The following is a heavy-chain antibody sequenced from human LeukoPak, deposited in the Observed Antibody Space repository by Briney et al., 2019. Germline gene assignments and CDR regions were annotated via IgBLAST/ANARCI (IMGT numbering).Heavy chain of an antibody. CDR2: ISSSSSTI. J-gene: IGHJ4*02. CDR1: GFTFSSYS. Sequence: GGSLRLSCAASGFTFSSYSMNWVRQAPGKGLEWVSYISSSSSTIYYAGSVKGRFTISRDNAKNSLYLQMNSLRAEDTALYYCAKDRSRQSDLFDYWGQGTLVTVSS. D-gene: IGHD6-19*01. CDR3: AKDRSRQSDLFDY. V-gene: IGHV3-48*04.